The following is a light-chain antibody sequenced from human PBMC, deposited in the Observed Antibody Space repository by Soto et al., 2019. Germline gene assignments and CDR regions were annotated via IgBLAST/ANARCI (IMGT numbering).Light chain of an antibody. J-gene: IGLJ3*02. Sequence: NFILTQPHSVSESPGKTVTISCTRDSGSITSTYVQWYQQRPGRSPTSVIYLDNQRPSGVPDRFSGSIDRSSDSASLSISGLRAEDEAQYYCQSSESPSWVFGGGTQLT. V-gene: IGLV6-57*01. CDR2: LDN. CDR1: SGSITSTY. CDR3: QSSESPSWV.